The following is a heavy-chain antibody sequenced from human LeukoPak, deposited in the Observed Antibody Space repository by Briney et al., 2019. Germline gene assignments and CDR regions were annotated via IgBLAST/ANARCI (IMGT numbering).Heavy chain of an antibody. D-gene: IGHD6-6*01. V-gene: IGHV3-7*05. CDR3: ARDPYSSTWSYGMDV. J-gene: IGHJ6*02. Sequence: AQSLSLSCAASAFSFSSYWMSCVRQPPGKGLEWVANIKQDGSEKHYVDSVKGRFTISRDNAKNSLFLQMNTLRAEDTAVYYCARDPYSSTWSYGMDVWGQGTTVTVSS. CDR1: AFSFSSYW. CDR2: IKQDGSEK.